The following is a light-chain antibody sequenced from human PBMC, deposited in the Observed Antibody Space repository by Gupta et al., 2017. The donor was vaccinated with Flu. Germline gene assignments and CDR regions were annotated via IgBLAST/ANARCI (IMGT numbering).Light chain of an antibody. Sequence: INVGSYNIYWYQQKPGSPPRYLLHYYTDSDKGQGSGVPSRFSGSKDASANTGILLISGLESEDEADEDCTIWPSNAYWGFGGGTKLTVL. J-gene: IGLJ3*02. CDR1: INVGSYN. CDR3: TIWPSNAYWG. V-gene: IGLV5-37*01. CDR2: YYTDSDK.